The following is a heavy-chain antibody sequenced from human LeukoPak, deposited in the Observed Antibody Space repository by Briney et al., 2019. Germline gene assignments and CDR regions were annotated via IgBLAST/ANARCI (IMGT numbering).Heavy chain of an antibody. J-gene: IGHJ4*02. CDR1: GFTFSDYA. Sequence: GGSLRLSCAASGFTFSDYAMHWVRQAPGKGLEWVSYISSTSSTIYYADSVKGRFTISRDNAKNSLYLQMNSLRADDTAIYYCARARGRAWGQGTLVTVSS. D-gene: IGHD3-10*01. V-gene: IGHV3-48*04. CDR2: ISSTSSTI. CDR3: ARARGRA.